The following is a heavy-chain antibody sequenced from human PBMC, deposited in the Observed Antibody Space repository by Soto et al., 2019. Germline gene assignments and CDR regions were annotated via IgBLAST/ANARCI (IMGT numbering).Heavy chain of an antibody. D-gene: IGHD2-2*01. CDR2: ISVYNGNT. CDR3: ASTQGSGYCSSASCRNGMDV. Sequence: QVQLVQSGAEVKKPGASVKVSCKASGYTFSSYGVTWVRQAPGQGLEWMGWISVYNGNTNYAQNLQGRVTMTTDTSTKKAYMDLRSLRFDDTAVYYCASTQGSGYCSSASCRNGMDVWGQGTTVTVSS. CDR1: GYTFSSYG. V-gene: IGHV1-18*01. J-gene: IGHJ6*02.